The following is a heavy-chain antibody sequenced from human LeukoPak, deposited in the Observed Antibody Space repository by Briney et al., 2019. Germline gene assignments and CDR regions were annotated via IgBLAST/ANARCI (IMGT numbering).Heavy chain of an antibody. D-gene: IGHD3-9*01. CDR3: ARSPPILTGYYGTYLFDY. J-gene: IGHJ4*02. Sequence: SGTLSLTCAVSGGSISSSNWWSWVRQPPGKGLEWIGEIYHSGSTNYNPSLKSRVTLSVDKSKNQFSLKLSSVTAADTAVYYCARSPPILTGYYGTYLFDYWGQGTLVTVSS. V-gene: IGHV4-4*02. CDR1: GGSISSSNW. CDR2: IYHSGST.